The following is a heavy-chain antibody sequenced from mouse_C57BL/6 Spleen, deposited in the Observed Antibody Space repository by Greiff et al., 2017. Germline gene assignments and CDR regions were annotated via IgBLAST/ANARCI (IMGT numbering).Heavy chain of an antibody. CDR1: GFTFSDYG. CDR2: ISSGSSTL. V-gene: IGHV5-17*01. CDR3: ASTLVVPYAMDY. D-gene: IGHD1-1*01. J-gene: IGHJ4*01. Sequence: EVMLVESGGGLVKPGGSLKLSCAASGFTFSDYGMHWVRQAPEKGLEWVAYISSGSSTLYYADTVKGRFPISRDNAKNTLFLQMTSLRSEDTAKYYCASTLVVPYAMDYGGQGTSGTVAS.